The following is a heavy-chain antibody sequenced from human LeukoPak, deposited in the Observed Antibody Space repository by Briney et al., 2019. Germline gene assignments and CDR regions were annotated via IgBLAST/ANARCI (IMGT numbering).Heavy chain of an antibody. D-gene: IGHD3-22*01. CDR2: TYFRSKWYY. V-gene: IGHV6-1*01. CDR3: SREGSTFYYDSGAYYAALDF. Sequence: SQTLSLTCAISGDSVSSNSAAWNWIRQSPSRGLECLGRTYFRSKWYYEYAVSVRSRITINADTSKNHLSLQVNYVTPGDTAVYYCSREGSTFYYDSGAYYAALDFWGKGTKVIVSS. CDR1: GDSVSSNSAA. J-gene: IGHJ3*01.